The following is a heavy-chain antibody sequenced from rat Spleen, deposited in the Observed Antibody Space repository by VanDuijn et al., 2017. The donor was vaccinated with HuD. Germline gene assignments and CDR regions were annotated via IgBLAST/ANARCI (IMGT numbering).Heavy chain of an antibody. CDR3: ARGVYPFTY. CDR2: INSAGST. D-gene: IGHD1-11*01. CDR1: GYSITSTYR. Sequence: EVQLHESGPGLVKPSQSLSLTCSVTGYSITSTYRWNWIRKFPGNKLEWMGYINSAGSTNYNPSLKSRISITRDTSKNQFFLQVNSVTTEDTATYYCARGVYPFTYWGQGTLLTVSS. V-gene: IGHV3-3*01. J-gene: IGHJ3*01.